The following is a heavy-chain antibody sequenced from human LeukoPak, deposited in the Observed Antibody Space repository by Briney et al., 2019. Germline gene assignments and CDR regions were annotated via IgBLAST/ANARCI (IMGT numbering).Heavy chain of an antibody. CDR3: ARSCRILDIVATIRARLGGNGFDI. CDR1: GGSISSSSYY. Sequence: SETLSLTCTVSGGSISSSSYYWGWIRQPPGKGLERIGSIYHSGSTYYNPSLKSRVTIAAETSKNQFSLKLSSVTAADKAVYYCARSCRILDIVATIRARLGGNGFDIWGQGTMVTVSS. V-gene: IGHV4-39*07. CDR2: IYHSGST. D-gene: IGHD5-12*01. J-gene: IGHJ3*02.